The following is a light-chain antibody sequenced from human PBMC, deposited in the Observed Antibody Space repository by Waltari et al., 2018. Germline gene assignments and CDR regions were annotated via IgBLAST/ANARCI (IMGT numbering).Light chain of an antibody. CDR1: QTFNSNY. Sequence: EIVLTQSPGTLSLSPGERATLSCRASQTFNSNYLAWYQQKPGQVPRLLIYAASKRATDNPDRFSGSGSGTDFTLTISRLEPEDFAVYYCQQYAKAPDTFGQGTRLEIK. V-gene: IGKV3-20*01. J-gene: IGKJ2*01. CDR2: AAS. CDR3: QQYAKAPDT.